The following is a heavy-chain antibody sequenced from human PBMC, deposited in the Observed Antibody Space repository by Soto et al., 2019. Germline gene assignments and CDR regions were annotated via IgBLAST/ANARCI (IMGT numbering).Heavy chain of an antibody. D-gene: IGHD2-15*01. CDR1: GDFISSHY. CDR3: ARPKGIAPAVWYFDL. J-gene: IGHJ2*01. Sequence: QVQLQESGPGLVKPSETLSLTCTVSGDFISSHYWSWIRQPPGKGLEWIGYVYYAGKTDSSPSLKSRVTISLDTSKNQISLSLTSVTAADTAVYYCARPKGIAPAVWYFDLWGRGTLVTVSS. V-gene: IGHV4-59*08. CDR2: VYYAGKT.